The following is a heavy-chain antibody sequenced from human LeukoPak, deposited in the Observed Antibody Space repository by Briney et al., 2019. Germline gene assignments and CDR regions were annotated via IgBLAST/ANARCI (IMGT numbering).Heavy chain of an antibody. CDR2: IRSKAYGGTT. D-gene: IGHD3-10*01. CDR3: KSFAYYGSGSYYNLFDY. CDR1: GYTFGDYA. J-gene: IGHJ4*02. V-gene: IGHV3-49*04. Sequence: GGSLRLSCTASGYTFGDYAMSWVRQAPGKGLERVGFIRSKAYGGTTEYAASVKGRFTISRDDSKSIAYLQMNSLKTEDTAVYYCKSFAYYGSGSYYNLFDYWGQGTLVTVSS.